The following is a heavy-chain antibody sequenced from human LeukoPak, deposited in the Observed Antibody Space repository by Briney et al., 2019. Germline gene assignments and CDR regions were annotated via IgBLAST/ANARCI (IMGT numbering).Heavy chain of an antibody. CDR3: AKDAPVNIVVVPAANS. V-gene: IGHV3-23*01. CDR2: VSGSGGST. D-gene: IGHD2-2*01. J-gene: IGHJ4*02. Sequence: GGSLRLSCAASGFTFSSYAMSWVRQAPGKGLEWVSAVSGSGGSTYYADSVKGRFTISRDNSKNTLYLQMNSLRAEDTAVYYCAKDAPVNIVVVPAANSWGQGTLVTVSS. CDR1: GFTFSSYA.